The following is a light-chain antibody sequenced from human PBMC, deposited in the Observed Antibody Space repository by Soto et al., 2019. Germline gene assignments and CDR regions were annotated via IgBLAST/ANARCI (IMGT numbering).Light chain of an antibody. CDR1: QSVPRSY. CDR2: GTS. V-gene: IGKV3-20*01. J-gene: IGKJ1*01. CDR3: QQYNDWPWT. Sequence: EIVLTQSPGTLSLSPGERATLSCRASQSVPRSYLAWYQQKPGQAPRLLIYGTSSRATGIPDRFSGSGSGTDFTLTISRLEPEDFAVYYCQQYNDWPWTFGQGTKVDI.